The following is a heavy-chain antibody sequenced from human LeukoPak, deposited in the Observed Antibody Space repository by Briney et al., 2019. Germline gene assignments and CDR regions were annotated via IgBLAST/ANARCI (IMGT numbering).Heavy chain of an antibody. CDR3: ARASVLLSADY. D-gene: IGHD3-10*01. CDR1: GGTFSSYA. V-gene: IGHV1-69*06. Sequence: ASVKVSCKASGGTFSSYAISWVRQAPGQGLEWMGGIIPIFGTANYAQKFQGRVTMTEDTSTDTAYMELSSLRSEDTAVYYCARASVLLSADYWGQGILVIVSA. J-gene: IGHJ4*02. CDR2: IIPIFGTA.